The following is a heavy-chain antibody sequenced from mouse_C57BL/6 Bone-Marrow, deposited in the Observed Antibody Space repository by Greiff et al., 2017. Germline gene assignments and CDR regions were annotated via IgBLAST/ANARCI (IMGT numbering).Heavy chain of an antibody. J-gene: IGHJ4*01. Sequence: QVQLQQSGPGLVQPSQSLSITCTVSGFSLTSYGVHWVRQSPGKGLEWLGVIWRGGSTDYNAAFMSRLSITKDNSKSQVFFKMNSLQADDTAIYYCAKNDYYGSYYYAMDYWGQGTSVTVPS. CDR3: AKNDYYGSYYYAMDY. CDR2: IWRGGST. V-gene: IGHV2-5*01. CDR1: GFSLTSYG. D-gene: IGHD1-1*01.